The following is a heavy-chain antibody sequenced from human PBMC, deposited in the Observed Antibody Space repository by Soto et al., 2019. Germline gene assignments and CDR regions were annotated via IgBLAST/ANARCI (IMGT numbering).Heavy chain of an antibody. CDR3: GRXYADTSRGGYYYHGLDV. Sequence: RGESMKISCEGSGYSFGTYWIAWVRQMPGKGLERMRMIYPADSDTRYSPSFQGQVTISADKSISTAYLHWSSLKASDTAIYYCGRXYADTSRGGYYYHGLDVWGQGTTVTVSS. CDR1: GYSFGTYW. CDR2: IYPADSDT. J-gene: IGHJ6*02. V-gene: IGHV5-51*01. D-gene: IGHD5-18*01.